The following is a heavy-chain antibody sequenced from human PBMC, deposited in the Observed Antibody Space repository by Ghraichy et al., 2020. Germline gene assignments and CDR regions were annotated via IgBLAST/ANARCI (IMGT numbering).Heavy chain of an antibody. Sequence: ASVKVSCKASGYTFTSYGISWVRQAPGQGLEWMGWISAYNGNTNYAQKLQGRVTMTTDTSTSTAYMELRSLRSDDTAVYYCARGSSGYYDYWYFDLWGRGTLVTVSS. CDR2: ISAYNGNT. CDR1: GYTFTSYG. D-gene: IGHD3-22*01. V-gene: IGHV1-18*04. CDR3: ARGSSGYYDYWYFDL. J-gene: IGHJ2*01.